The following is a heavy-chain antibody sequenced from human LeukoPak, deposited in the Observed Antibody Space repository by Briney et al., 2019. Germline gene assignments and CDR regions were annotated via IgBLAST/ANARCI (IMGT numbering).Heavy chain of an antibody. CDR1: GFTFSSYW. D-gene: IGHD3-3*01. V-gene: IGHV3-7*01. J-gene: IGHJ6*02. CDR2: IKQDGSEK. CDR3: ARDITIFGVVTSYYGMDV. Sequence: GGSLRLSCGASGFTFSSYWKSWVRQAPGKGLEWVANIKQDGSEKYYVDSVKGRFTISRDNAKNSLYLQMNSLRAEDTAVYYCARDITIFGVVTSYYGMDVWGQGTTVTVSS.